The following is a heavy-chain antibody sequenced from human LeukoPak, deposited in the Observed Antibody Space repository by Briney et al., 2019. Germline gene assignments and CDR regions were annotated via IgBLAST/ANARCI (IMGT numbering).Heavy chain of an antibody. CDR2: IRYDGSNK. V-gene: IGHV3-30*02. J-gene: IGHJ4*02. CDR3: LARAMIVVVITRFDY. Sequence: PGGSLRLSCAASGFTFSSYSMNWVRQAPGKGLEWVAFIRYDGSNKYYADSVKGRFTISRDNSKNTLYLQMNSLRAEDTAVYYCLARAMIVVVITRFDYWGQGTLVTVSS. D-gene: IGHD3-22*01. CDR1: GFTFSSYS.